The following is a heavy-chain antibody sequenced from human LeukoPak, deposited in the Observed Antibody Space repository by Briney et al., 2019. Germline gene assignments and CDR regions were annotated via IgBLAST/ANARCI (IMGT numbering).Heavy chain of an antibody. D-gene: IGHD3-16*02. J-gene: IGHJ6*03. V-gene: IGHV3-30*02. CDR3: ANLYVWGSYRYSMDV. CDR2: IRYDGSNK. Sequence: SGGSLRLSCAASGFTFSSYGMHWVRQAPGKGLEWVAFIRYDGSNKYYAGSVKGRFTISRDNSKNTLYLQMNSLRAEDTAVYYCANLYVWGSYRYSMDVWGKGTTVTVSS. CDR1: GFTFSSYG.